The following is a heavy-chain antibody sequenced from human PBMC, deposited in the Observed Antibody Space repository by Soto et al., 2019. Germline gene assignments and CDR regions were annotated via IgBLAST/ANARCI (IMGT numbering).Heavy chain of an antibody. CDR3: SEDISGDLFPYDCGGMDV. Sequence: EVQLLESGGGLVQPGGSLRLSCAASGFNFSSYAMSWVRQAPGMGLEWVSTVIASGGATYYADSVKGRFTISRDNSKNTLYVQKNSLRAEDTAVYFCSEDISGDLFPYDCGGMDVWGQGTTVTVSS. CDR2: VIASGGAT. CDR1: GFNFSSYA. D-gene: IGHD3-10*01. V-gene: IGHV3-23*01. J-gene: IGHJ6*02.